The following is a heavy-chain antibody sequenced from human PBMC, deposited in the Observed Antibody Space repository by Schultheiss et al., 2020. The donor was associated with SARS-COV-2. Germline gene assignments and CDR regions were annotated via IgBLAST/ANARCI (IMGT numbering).Heavy chain of an antibody. CDR3: ARDAGLTPTGGRGMDV. D-gene: IGHD3-16*01. J-gene: IGHJ6*02. CDR2: VRLSGST. V-gene: IGHV4-59*01. CDR1: GDFFSTYY. Sequence: SQTLSLTCAVSGDFFSTYYWSWVQQPPGKGLEWIGYVRLSGSTDYNPSLRSRVTISVDTSKNQFSLRLTSVTAADTAVYYCARDAGLTPTGGRGMDVWGQGTTVTVSS.